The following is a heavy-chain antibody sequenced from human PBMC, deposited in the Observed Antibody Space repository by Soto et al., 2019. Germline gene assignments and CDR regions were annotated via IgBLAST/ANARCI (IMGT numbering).Heavy chain of an antibody. D-gene: IGHD3-22*01. J-gene: IGHJ4*02. CDR3: ARVVYYDTSGYFPY. CDR1: GGSISSYY. CDR2: ISYSGSA. V-gene: IGHV4-59*01. Sequence: SETLSLTCTVSGGSISSYYWSLIRQPPGKGLEWIGYISYSGSANYNPSLKSRVTISVDTSKNQFSLNLSSVTAADTAVYYCARVVYYDTSGYFPYWGQGTLVTVSS.